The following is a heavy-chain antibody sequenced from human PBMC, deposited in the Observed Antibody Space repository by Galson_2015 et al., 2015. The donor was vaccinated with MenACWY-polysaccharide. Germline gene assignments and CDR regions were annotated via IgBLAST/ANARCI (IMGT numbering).Heavy chain of an antibody. CDR1: GFTFSSYW. J-gene: IGHJ4*02. V-gene: IGHV3-74*01. Sequence: SLRLACAASGFTFSSYWMHWVRQAPGKGLVWVSRINSDGSITNYADSVKGRFTISRDNAKNTLYLQMNSLRAEDTAVYYCAREDDSSGYYPFDYWGQGTLVTVSS. CDR2: INSDGSIT. D-gene: IGHD3-22*01. CDR3: AREDDSSGYYPFDY.